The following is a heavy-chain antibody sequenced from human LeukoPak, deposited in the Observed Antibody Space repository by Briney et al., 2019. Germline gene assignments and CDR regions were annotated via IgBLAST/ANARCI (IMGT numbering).Heavy chain of an antibody. J-gene: IGHJ6*03. CDR2: INPNSGGT. Sequence: ASVKVSCKASGYTFTGYYMHWVRQAPGQGLEWMGWINPNSGGTNYAQKFQGRVTMTRDTSISTAYMELSRLRSDDTAVYYCARGGSLLWFGELSLYYYYMDVWGKGTTVTISS. CDR1: GYTFTGYY. D-gene: IGHD3-10*01. V-gene: IGHV1-2*02. CDR3: ARGGSLLWFGELSLYYYYMDV.